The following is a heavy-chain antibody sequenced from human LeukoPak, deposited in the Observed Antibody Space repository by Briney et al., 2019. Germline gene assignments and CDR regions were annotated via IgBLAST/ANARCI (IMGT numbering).Heavy chain of an antibody. V-gene: IGHV3-33*01. J-gene: IGHJ4*02. CDR3: VREKDRVFDS. CDR2: LWYDGSNT. Sequence: PGGSLRLSCVPSGFTFSSYDMHWVRQAPGKGLEWVAVLWYDGSNTYYADSVKGRFTISRDNSKNTLYLQMNSLRAEDTAVYYCVREKDRVFDSWGQGTLVTVSS. CDR1: GFTFSSYD. D-gene: IGHD1-14*01.